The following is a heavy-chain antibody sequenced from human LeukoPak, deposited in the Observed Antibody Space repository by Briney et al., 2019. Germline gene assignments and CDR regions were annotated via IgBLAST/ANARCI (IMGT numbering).Heavy chain of an antibody. CDR1: GFTFSSYG. CDR3: AKDHGDY. CDR2: ISYDGSNK. Sequence: GGSLGLSCAASGFTFSSYGMHWVRQAPGKGLEWVAVISYDGSNKYYADSVKGRFTISRDNSKNTLYLQMNSLRAEDTAVYYCAKDHGDYWGQGTLVTVSS. V-gene: IGHV3-30*18. D-gene: IGHD5-24*01. J-gene: IGHJ4*02.